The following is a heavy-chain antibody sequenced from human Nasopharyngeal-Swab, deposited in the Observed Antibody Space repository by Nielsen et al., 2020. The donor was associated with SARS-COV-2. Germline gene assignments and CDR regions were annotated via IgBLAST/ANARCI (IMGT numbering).Heavy chain of an antibody. D-gene: IGHD3-16*01. J-gene: IGHJ4*02. CDR2: ISYDGSNK. CDR3: ATREFGGAMGY. V-gene: IGHV3-30*03. CDR1: GFTFSSYG. Sequence: GGSLRLSCAASGFTFSSYGMHWVRQAPGKGLEWVAVISYDGSNKYYADSVKGRFTISRDNSKNTLYLQMNSLRAEDTAVYYGATREFGGAMGYWGQGTLVTVSS.